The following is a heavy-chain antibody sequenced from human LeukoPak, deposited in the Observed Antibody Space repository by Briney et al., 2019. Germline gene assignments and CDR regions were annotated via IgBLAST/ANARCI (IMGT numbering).Heavy chain of an antibody. J-gene: IGHJ5*02. D-gene: IGHD6-6*01. CDR2: IKRDGSEK. Sequence: GGSLRLSCAASGFTFSSYWMSWVRQAPGKGLEGVANIKRDGSEKYYVDCVRGRFTISRDNAKNSLYLQMNSLRAEDTAVYYCARDQTARRPWFDPWGQGTLVTVSS. V-gene: IGHV3-7*01. CDR3: ARDQTARRPWFDP. CDR1: GFTFSSYW.